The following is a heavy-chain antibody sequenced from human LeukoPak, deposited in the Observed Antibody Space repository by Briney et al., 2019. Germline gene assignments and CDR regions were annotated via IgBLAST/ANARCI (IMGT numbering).Heavy chain of an antibody. V-gene: IGHV4-4*02. CDR3: ARGWELLDDAFDI. D-gene: IGHD1-26*01. CDR1: GGSISSSNW. J-gene: IGHJ3*02. CDR2: IYHSGST. Sequence: AGTLSLTCAVSGGSISSSNWWSWVRQPPGKGLEWIGEIYHSGSTNYNPSLKSRVTISVDNSKNQFSLKLSSVTAAETAVYYCARGWELLDDAFDIWGQGTMVTVSS.